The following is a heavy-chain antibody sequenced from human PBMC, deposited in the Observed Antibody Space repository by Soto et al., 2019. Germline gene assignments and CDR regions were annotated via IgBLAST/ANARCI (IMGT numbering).Heavy chain of an antibody. CDR3: ARGVTAIFGVVTNMGRDYYYYMDV. V-gene: IGHV4-59*01. J-gene: IGHJ6*03. D-gene: IGHD3-3*01. CDR2: IYYSGST. CDR1: GGSISSYY. Sequence: SETLSLTCTVSGGSISSYYWSWIRQPPGKGLEWIGFIYYSGSTNYNPSLKSRVTISVDTSKNQFSLKLSSVTAADTAVYYCARGVTAIFGVVTNMGRDYYYYMDVWGKGTTVTVSS.